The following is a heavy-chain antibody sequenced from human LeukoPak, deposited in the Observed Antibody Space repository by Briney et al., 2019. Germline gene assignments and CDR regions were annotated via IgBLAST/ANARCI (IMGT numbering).Heavy chain of an antibody. CDR3: ARELDWYFDL. CDR2: ISSSSSII. CDR1: GFTFSSYS. Sequence: PGGSLRLSCVASGFTFSSYSMNWVRQAPGKGLEWVAYISSSSSIIHFADSVKGRFTISRDNAKNSLYLQMNSLRAEDTAVYYCARELDWYFDLWGRGTLVTVSS. J-gene: IGHJ2*01. V-gene: IGHV3-48*04.